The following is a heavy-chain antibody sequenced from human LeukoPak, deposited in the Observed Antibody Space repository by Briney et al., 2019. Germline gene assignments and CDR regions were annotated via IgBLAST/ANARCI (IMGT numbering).Heavy chain of an antibody. J-gene: IGHJ5*02. D-gene: IGHD2-15*01. CDR1: GFTFSGYG. Sequence: GGSLRLSCAASGFTFSGYGMSWVRQAPGKGLEWVSAISGSGGSTYYADSVKGRFTISRDNSKNTLYLQMNSLRAEDTAVYYCAACRGGSFWGNWFDPWGQGTLVTVSS. CDR2: ISGSGGST. CDR3: AACRGGSFWGNWFDP. V-gene: IGHV3-23*01.